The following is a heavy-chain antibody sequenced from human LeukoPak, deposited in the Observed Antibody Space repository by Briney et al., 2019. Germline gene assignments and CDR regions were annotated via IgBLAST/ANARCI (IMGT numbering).Heavy chain of an antibody. Sequence: LPGGSLRLSCAASGLTFSTYAMSWVRQAPGRGPEWVSGISGTGATTHYADSVKGRFTISRDNSKNTLYLQMNSLRAEDTAVYYCAKANSWYGYFDYWGQGTLVTVSS. V-gene: IGHV3-23*01. CDR3: AKANSWYGYFDY. CDR1: GLTFSTYA. CDR2: ISGTGATT. J-gene: IGHJ4*02. D-gene: IGHD6-13*01.